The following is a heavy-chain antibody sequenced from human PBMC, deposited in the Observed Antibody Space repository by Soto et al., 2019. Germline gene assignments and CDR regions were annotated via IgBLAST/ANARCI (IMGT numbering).Heavy chain of an antibody. CDR1: GFTVSSNY. CDR3: ARGSDSSSWDGEPPDY. J-gene: IGHJ4*02. Sequence: EVQLVESGGGLIQPGGSLRLSCAASGFTVSSNYMSWVRQAPGKGLEWVSVIYSGGSTYYADSVKGRFTISRDNSKNTLYLQMNSLRAEDTAVYYCARGSDSSSWDGEPPDYWGQGTLVTVSS. CDR2: IYSGGST. D-gene: IGHD6-13*01. V-gene: IGHV3-53*01.